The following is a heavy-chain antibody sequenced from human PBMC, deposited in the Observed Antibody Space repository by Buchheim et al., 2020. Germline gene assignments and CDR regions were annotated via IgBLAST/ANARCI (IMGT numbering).Heavy chain of an antibody. D-gene: IGHD3-16*01. CDR1: GGTFSSAV. CDR2: IIPVFGTL. CDR3: ARGDDL. V-gene: IGHV1-69*06. Sequence: QLVQSGAEVKRPGSSVKVSCRASGGTFSSAVIGWVRHAPGHGLEWIGGIIPVFGTLNYTQKFQSRLSIAADKSTSTVYMELSSLTSDDTAVYFCARGDDLWGRGTL. J-gene: IGHJ2*01.